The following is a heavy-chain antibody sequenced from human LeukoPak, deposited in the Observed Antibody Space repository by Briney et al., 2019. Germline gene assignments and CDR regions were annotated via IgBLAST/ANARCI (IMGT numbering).Heavy chain of an antibody. J-gene: IGHJ4*02. CDR3: AGAGVWKDYDKSGYNDY. D-gene: IGHD3-22*01. CDR2: ISSSISTI. V-gene: IGHV3-48*01. CDR1: GFTFSSYS. Sequence: GGSLRLSCAASGFTFSSYSVNWVRQAPGKGLEWVSYISSSISTIYYADSVKGRFTISRDNAKNSLYLQMNSLRAEDTAVYYCAGAGVWKDYDKSGYNDYWGQGTLVTVSS.